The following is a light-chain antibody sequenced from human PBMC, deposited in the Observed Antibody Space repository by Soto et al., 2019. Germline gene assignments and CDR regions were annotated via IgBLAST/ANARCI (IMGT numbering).Light chain of an antibody. J-gene: IGKJ1*01. CDR1: QIVSNNY. CDR2: SAS. Sequence: TALTQSPGTLSLSPVERATLSCMASQIVSNNYLAWFQQRPGQAPRLLVSSASTRAAGIPDRFSGSGSGTDFTLTISRLEPEDSAVYYCQQYGSSGTFGQGTKVDIK. CDR3: QQYGSSGT. V-gene: IGKV3-20*01.